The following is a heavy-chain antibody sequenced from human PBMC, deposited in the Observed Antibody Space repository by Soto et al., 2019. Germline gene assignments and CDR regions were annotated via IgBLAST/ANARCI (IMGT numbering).Heavy chain of an antibody. D-gene: IGHD4-17*01. V-gene: IGHV4-39*01. CDR1: GGSISSSSYY. CDR3: ARWGRAVTDAFDI. CDR2: IYYSGST. Sequence: QVQLQESGPGLVKPSETLSLTCTVSGGSISSSSYYWGWIRQPPGKGLEWIGSIYYSGSTYYNPSLKSRVTISVDTSKNQFSLKLSSVTAADTAVYYCARWGRAVTDAFDIWGLGTMVTVSS. J-gene: IGHJ3*02.